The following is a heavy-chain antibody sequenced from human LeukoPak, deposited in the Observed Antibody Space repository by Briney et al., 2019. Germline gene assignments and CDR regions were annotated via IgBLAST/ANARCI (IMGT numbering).Heavy chain of an antibody. CDR2: INPNSGGT. D-gene: IGHD4-17*01. V-gene: IGHV1-2*06. CDR1: GYTFTGYY. J-gene: IGHJ4*02. Sequence: AASVKVSCKASGYTFTGYYMHWVRQAPGQGLEWMGRINPNSGGTNYAQKFQGRVTMTRDTSISTAYMELSRLRSDDTAVYYCARDPPLMTMVTPEDYWGQGTLVTVSS. CDR3: ARDPPLMTMVTPEDY.